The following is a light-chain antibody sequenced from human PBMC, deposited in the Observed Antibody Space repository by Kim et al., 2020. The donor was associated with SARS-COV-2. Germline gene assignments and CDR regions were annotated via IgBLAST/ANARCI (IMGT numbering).Light chain of an antibody. CDR2: DAS. Sequence: SPGERATPSCRASRSVANQLAWYQQKPGQAPRTLIYDASNRAIGIPDKFSGSGSGTDFTLTISRLEPEDSAVYYCHQYNSAPPLTFGGGTKVDIK. V-gene: IGKV3-20*01. J-gene: IGKJ4*01. CDR3: HQYNSAPPLT. CDR1: RSVANQ.